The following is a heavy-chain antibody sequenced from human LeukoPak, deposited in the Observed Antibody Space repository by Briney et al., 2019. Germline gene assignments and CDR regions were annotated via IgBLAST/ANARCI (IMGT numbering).Heavy chain of an antibody. V-gene: IGHV1-8*03. J-gene: IGHJ5*02. CDR1: GYTFTGYY. D-gene: IGHD2-2*01. Sequence: ASVKVSCKASGYTFTGYYMHWVRQAPGQGLEWMGWMNPNSGDRGYAQKFQGRVTITRNTSISTAYMELSSLRSEDTAVYYCARVLCSSTSCSSSPWFDPWGQGTLVTVSS. CDR2: MNPNSGDR. CDR3: ARVLCSSTSCSSSPWFDP.